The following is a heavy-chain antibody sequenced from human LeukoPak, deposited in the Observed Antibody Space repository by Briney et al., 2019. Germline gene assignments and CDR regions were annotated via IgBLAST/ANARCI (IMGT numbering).Heavy chain of an antibody. Sequence: ASVKVSCKASGHTFTGFYMHWVRQAPGHGLEWMGWINANSGGTNYAQKFQGRVTMTRDTSISTAYMELSRLRSDDTAVYYCARRVGATDFDYWGQGTLVTVPS. J-gene: IGHJ4*02. CDR3: ARRVGATDFDY. CDR1: GHTFTGFY. CDR2: INANSGGT. D-gene: IGHD1-26*01. V-gene: IGHV1-2*02.